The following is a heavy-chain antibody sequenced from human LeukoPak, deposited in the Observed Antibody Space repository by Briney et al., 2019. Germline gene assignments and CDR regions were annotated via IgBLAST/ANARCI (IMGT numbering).Heavy chain of an antibody. D-gene: IGHD3-16*01. CDR1: GFTFDDYA. CDR3: AKDGGGAYSYYFDY. CDR2: ISWNSGSI. J-gene: IGHJ4*02. Sequence: PGGSLRLSCAASGFTFDDYAMHWVRRAPGKGLEWVSGISWNSGSIGYADSVKGRFTISRDNAKNSLYLQMNSLRAEDTALYYCAKDGGGAYSYYFDYWGQGTLVTVSS. V-gene: IGHV3-9*01.